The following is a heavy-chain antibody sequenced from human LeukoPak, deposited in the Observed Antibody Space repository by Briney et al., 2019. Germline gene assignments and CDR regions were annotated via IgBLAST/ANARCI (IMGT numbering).Heavy chain of an antibody. CDR1: GGTFSSYA. J-gene: IGHJ4*02. D-gene: IGHD3-22*01. Sequence: SVKVSCKASGGTFSSYAISWVRQAPGQGLEWMGGIIPIFGTANYAQRFQGRVTITADESTSTAYMELSSLRSEDTAVYYCARASSSGSLTADFDYWGQGTLVTVSS. CDR3: ARASSSGSLTADFDY. V-gene: IGHV1-69*01. CDR2: IIPIFGTA.